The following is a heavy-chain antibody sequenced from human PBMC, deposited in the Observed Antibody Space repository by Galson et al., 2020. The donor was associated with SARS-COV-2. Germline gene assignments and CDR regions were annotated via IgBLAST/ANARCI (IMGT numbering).Heavy chain of an antibody. J-gene: IGHJ5*02. CDR1: GGSFSGYY. V-gene: IGHV4-34*01. Sequence: SQTLSLTCAVYGGSFSGYYWSWIRQPPGKGLEWIGEINHSGSTNYNPSLKSRVTISVDTSKNQFSLKLSSVTAADTAVYYCARGPDVLRFFRYNWFDPWGQGTLVTVSS. CDR2: INHSGST. D-gene: IGHD3-3*01. CDR3: ARGPDVLRFFRYNWFDP.